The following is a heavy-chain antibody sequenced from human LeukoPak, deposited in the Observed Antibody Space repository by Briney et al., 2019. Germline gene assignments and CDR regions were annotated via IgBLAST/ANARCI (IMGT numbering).Heavy chain of an antibody. D-gene: IGHD3-16*02. CDR2: IYYSGST. J-gene: IGHJ4*02. CDR3: ARVSLGELSLPYYFDY. CDR1: GGSISSYY. Sequence: PSETLSLTCTVSGGSISSYYWSLIRQPPGKGLEWIGYIYYSGSTNYNPSLKSRVTISVDTSKNQFSLKLSSVTAADTAVYYCARVSLGELSLPYYFDYWGQGTLVTVSS. V-gene: IGHV4-59*01.